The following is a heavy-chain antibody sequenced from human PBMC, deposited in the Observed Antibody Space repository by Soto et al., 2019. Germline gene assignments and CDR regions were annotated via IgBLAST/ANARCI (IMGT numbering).Heavy chain of an antibody. CDR1: GFTFSGHY. CDR2: IRNKPNGHTT. Sequence: EVQLVESGGGLVQPGGSLRLSCAGSGFTFSGHYMDWVRQAPGQGLEWLGRIRNKPNGHTTAYAASVKGRFTISRDDSKNLVYLQMNSLKSEDTALYYCSTTVITAPLFEYWGQGTLVAVSS. D-gene: IGHD2-21*02. CDR3: STTVITAPLFEY. V-gene: IGHV3-72*01. J-gene: IGHJ4*02.